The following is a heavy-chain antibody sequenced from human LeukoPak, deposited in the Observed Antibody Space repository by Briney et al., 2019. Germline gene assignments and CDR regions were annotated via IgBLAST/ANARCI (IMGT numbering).Heavy chain of an antibody. V-gene: IGHV3-11*06. CDR1: GFTFSDYY. D-gene: IGHD6-19*01. J-gene: IGHJ5*02. CDR2: ISSSGSYT. Sequence: GGSLRLSCAASGFTFSDYYMNWIRQAPGRGLEWVSYISSSGSYTNYADSVKGRFTISRDNAKNSLYLQMSSLRAEDTAVYYCARGVAGPWGQGTLVTVSS. CDR3: ARGVAGP.